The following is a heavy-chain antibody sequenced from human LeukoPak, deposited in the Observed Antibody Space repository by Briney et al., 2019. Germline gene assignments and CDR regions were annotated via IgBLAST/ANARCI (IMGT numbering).Heavy chain of an antibody. V-gene: IGHV3-23*01. CDR1: GLSLSSYG. CDR3: AKQIAVEGGYYHY. Sequence: GGSLRLSCIGSGLSLSSYGMSWVRQAPGKGLEWVSSSSGSGGSTYYADSVKGRFTISRDSSENTLYLKMSSLRVEDTAVYFCAKQIAVEGGYYHYWGQGTLVTVSS. D-gene: IGHD6-19*01. CDR2: SSGSGGST. J-gene: IGHJ4*02.